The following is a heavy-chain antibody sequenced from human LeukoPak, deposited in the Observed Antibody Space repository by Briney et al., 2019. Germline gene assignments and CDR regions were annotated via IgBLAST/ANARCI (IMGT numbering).Heavy chain of an antibody. J-gene: IGHJ6*03. Sequence: PGGSLRLSCAASGFTFSSYEMNWVRQAPGKGLEWVSYISSSGSTIYYADSVKGRFTISRDNAKNSLYLQMNSLRAEDTAVYYCARGYGDYGPSYYYYYYMDVWGKGTTVTISS. D-gene: IGHD4-17*01. V-gene: IGHV3-48*03. CDR3: ARGYGDYGPSYYYYYYMDV. CDR1: GFTFSSYE. CDR2: ISSSGSTI.